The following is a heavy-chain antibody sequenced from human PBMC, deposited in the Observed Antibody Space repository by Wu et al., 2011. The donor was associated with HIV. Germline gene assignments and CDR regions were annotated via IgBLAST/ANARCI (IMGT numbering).Heavy chain of an antibody. Sequence: QVQLVQSGAEVKKPGASVKVSCKASGYTFTSYGISWVRQAPGQGLEWMGWISAYNGDTNYAQKLQGRVTMTTDTSTSTAYMEMRSLRSEDTAVYYCARVSEPTYYYESSGLYGVDVWGQGTTVTVSS. CDR1: GYTFTSYG. CDR3: ARVSEPTYYYESSGLYGVDV. J-gene: IGHJ6*02. D-gene: IGHD3-22*01. CDR2: ISAYNGDT. V-gene: IGHV1-18*01.